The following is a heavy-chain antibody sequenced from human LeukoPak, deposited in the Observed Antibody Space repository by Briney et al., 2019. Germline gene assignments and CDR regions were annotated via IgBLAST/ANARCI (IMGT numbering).Heavy chain of an antibody. V-gene: IGHV3-30*18. D-gene: IGHD2-2*01. CDR2: ISYDGSNK. Sequence: GGSLRLSCAAFGFTFSSYGMHWVRQAPGKGLEWVAVISYDGSNKYYADSVKGRFTISRDNSKNTLYLQMNSLRAEDTAVYYCAKDSMEGYCSSTSCSYFDYWGQGTLVTVSS. CDR3: AKDSMEGYCSSTSCSYFDY. J-gene: IGHJ4*02. CDR1: GFTFSSYG.